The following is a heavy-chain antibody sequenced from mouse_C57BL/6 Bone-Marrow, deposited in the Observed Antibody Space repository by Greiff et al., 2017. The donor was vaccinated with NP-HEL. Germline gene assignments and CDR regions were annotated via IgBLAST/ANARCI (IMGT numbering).Heavy chain of an antibody. D-gene: IGHD1-1*01. Sequence: VQLQQSGAELVKPGASVKLSCKASGYTFTSYWMHWVKQRPGQGLEWIGMIHPNSGSTNYNEKFKSKATLTVDKSSSTAYMQLSSLTSEDSAVYYCARYGGSSSYWYFDGWGTGTTVTVSS. V-gene: IGHV1-64*01. CDR1: GYTFTSYW. J-gene: IGHJ1*03. CDR2: IHPNSGST. CDR3: ARYGGSSSYWYFDG.